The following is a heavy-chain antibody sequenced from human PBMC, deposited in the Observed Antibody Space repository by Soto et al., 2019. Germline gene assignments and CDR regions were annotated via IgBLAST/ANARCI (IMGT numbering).Heavy chain of an antibody. V-gene: IGHV1-18*04. Sequence: ASVKVSCKASGYKFITYGITWVRQAPGQGLEWMGGISTYSGNTDYAQSLQDRVTMTTDTSTSTVYMGLGSLRSDDTAVYYCARGLGTNGLDVWGQGTAVTVSS. CDR2: ISTYSGNT. CDR1: GYKFITYG. J-gene: IGHJ6*02. D-gene: IGHD3-16*01. CDR3: ARGLGTNGLDV.